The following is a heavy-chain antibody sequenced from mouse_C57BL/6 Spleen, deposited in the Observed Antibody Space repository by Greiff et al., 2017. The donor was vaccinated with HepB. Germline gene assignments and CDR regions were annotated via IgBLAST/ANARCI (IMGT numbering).Heavy chain of an antibody. CDR1: GFNIKNTC. CDR2: INPGSGNT. CDR3: ARDGDDSTYWYFDV. V-gene: IGHV14-3*01. D-gene: IGHD2-2*01. J-gene: IGHJ1*01. Sequence: EVQLQQSVADLVRPGASVKLSCTASGFNIKNTCMHWVQQRPEQGLEWIAKINPGSGNTNYAEKFKGQATITADKSSNTAYLQLSSLTSEDAAIYDCARDGDDSTYWYFDVWGQGTTVTVSS.